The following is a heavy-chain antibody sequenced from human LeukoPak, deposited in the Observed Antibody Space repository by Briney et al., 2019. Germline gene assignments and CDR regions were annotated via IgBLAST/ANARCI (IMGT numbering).Heavy chain of an antibody. J-gene: IGHJ6*02. CDR2: TYYRSKWYN. D-gene: IGHD6-13*01. Sequence: SQTLSLTCAISGDGVSINSAAWNWIRQSPSRGLEWLGRTYYRSKWYNDYAVSVKSRITINPDTSKNQFSLQLNSVTPEDTAVYYCAREVAAAGSYYYYGMDVWGQGTTVTVSS. V-gene: IGHV6-1*01. CDR3: AREVAAAGSYYYYGMDV. CDR1: GDGVSINSAA.